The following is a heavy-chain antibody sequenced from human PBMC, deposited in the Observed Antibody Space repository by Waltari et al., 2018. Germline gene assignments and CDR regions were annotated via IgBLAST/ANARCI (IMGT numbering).Heavy chain of an antibody. J-gene: IGHJ5*02. CDR2: IYTSGST. D-gene: IGHD3-9*01. V-gene: IGHV4-61*02. CDR3: ARDDYDILTGYYTNWFDP. Sequence: QVQLQESGPGLVKPSQTLSLTCTVSGGSISRGSYYWSWLRQPAGKGLEWIGRIYTSGSTNYNPSLKSRVTISVDTSKNQFSLKLSSVTAADTAVYYCARDDYDILTGYYTNWFDPWGQGTLVTVSS. CDR1: GGSISRGSYY.